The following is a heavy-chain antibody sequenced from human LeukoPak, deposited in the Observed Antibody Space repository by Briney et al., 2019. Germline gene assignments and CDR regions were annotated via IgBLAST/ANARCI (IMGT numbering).Heavy chain of an antibody. Sequence: SEPLSLTCTVSGGSLSRYHWRWMRQPPGKGLEWIGYIYYSGYTKYNPSLRSRVTISVDTSKNQFSLKVSSVTAADTAVYYCARDKRGEDDYSRILDYWGQGTLVTVSS. CDR1: GGSLSRYH. J-gene: IGHJ4*02. V-gene: IGHV4-59*13. CDR2: IYYSGYT. D-gene: IGHD4-11*01. CDR3: ARDKRGEDDYSRILDY.